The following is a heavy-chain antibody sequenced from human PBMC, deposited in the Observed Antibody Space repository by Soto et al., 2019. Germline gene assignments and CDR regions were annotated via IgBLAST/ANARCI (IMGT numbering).Heavy chain of an antibody. V-gene: IGHV3-30-3*01. CDR1: GFTFSSYA. CDR3: ARDQGGMDV. Sequence: QVQLVESGGGVVQPGRSLRLSCAASGFTFSSYAMHWVRQAPGKGLEWVAVISYDGSNKYYADSVKGRFTISRDNSKNTLYLQMNSLRAEDTAAYYCARDQGGMDVWGQGTTVTVSS. CDR2: ISYDGSNK. J-gene: IGHJ6*02.